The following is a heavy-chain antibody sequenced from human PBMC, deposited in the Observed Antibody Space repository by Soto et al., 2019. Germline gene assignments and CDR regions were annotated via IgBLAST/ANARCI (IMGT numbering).Heavy chain of an antibody. CDR1: GGFVSNRNNH. J-gene: IGHJ4*02. V-gene: IGHV4-39*01. CDR3: ARYSGSYPGFWLDY. Sequence: SETLSLTCTVSGGFVSNRNNHWGWIRQPPGKGLESIADIFYSGTTHYNPSLNSRATTYIDTSKNQFSLKLISVTATDTAVYYCARYSGSYPGFWLDYWGQGILVTVSS. CDR2: IFYSGTT. D-gene: IGHD1-26*01.